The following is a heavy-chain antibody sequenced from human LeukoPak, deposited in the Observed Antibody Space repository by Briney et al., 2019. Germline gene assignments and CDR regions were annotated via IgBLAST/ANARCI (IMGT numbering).Heavy chain of an antibody. J-gene: IGHJ4*02. CDR1: GFTFSNYG. CDR2: IWFDGSGT. Sequence: GGSLRLSCVASGFTFSNYGMHWVRQAPGKGLEWVAIIWFDGSGTYYADSVKGRVTFSRDNSKNTLYLQMNSLRAEDTAMYYCARHASTHYFDSWGQRTLSPSPQ. D-gene: IGHD2/OR15-2a*01. CDR3: ARHASTHYFDS. V-gene: IGHV3-33*01.